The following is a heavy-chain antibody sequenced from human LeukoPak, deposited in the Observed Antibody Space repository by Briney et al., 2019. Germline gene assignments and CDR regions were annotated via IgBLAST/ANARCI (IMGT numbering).Heavy chain of an antibody. D-gene: IGHD5-24*01. CDR3: ARELEMATNTHFDY. CDR2: IYPNNGGT. J-gene: IGHJ4*02. Sequence: GPTVRLSYKASGYTFTDNYVHCVRDVPGQGREWMGWIYPNNGGTKYAQKCQGRVTMTRDTPISTAYMEVSKLRSDGTAVYYCARELEMATNTHFDYWGQGTLVTGSS. CDR1: GYTFTDNY. V-gene: IGHV1-2*02.